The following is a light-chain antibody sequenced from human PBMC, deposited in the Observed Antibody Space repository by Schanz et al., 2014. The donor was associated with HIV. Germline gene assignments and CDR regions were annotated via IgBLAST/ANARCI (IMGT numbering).Light chain of an antibody. CDR2: EVN. V-gene: IGLV2-8*01. CDR1: SRDVGGYNY. J-gene: IGLJ2*01. CDR3: SSYEGIHNWV. Sequence: QSALTQPPSASGSPGQSVTISCTGTSRDVGGYNYASWYQPHPGKAPKLLISEVNKRPSGVPDRFSGSKSGNTASLTVSGLQAEDEADYYCSSYEGIHNWVFGGGTKLTVL.